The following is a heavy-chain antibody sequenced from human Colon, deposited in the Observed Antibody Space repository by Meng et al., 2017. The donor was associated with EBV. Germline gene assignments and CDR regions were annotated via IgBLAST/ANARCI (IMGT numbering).Heavy chain of an antibody. J-gene: IGHJ4*02. D-gene: IGHD6-19*01. Sequence: QVQLQQWGAGLLKPSEXLSLSCAVYGGSFRGYYWTWFRQPPGKGLEWVAEINYSGNTNYSPSLKSRVTISIDTSKNQFSLKLSSVTAADTAVYYCARDPYATGWAGWGQGTLVTVSS. CDR2: INYSGNT. V-gene: IGHV4-34*01. CDR3: ARDPYATGWAG. CDR1: GGSFRGYY.